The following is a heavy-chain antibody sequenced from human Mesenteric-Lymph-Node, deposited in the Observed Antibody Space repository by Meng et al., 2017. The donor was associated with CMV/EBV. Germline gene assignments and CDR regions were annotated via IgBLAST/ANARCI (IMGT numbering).Heavy chain of an antibody. CDR2: ISAYNGNT. D-gene: IGHD3-22*01. CDR3: ASSEGYDSSGYSVQGCDP. Sequence: ASVKVSCKASGYTFTSYGISWVRQAPGQGLEWMGWISAYNGNTNYAQKLQGRVTMTTDTSTSTAYMELRSLRSDDTAVYYCASSEGYDSSGYSVQGCDPWGQGTLVTVSS. J-gene: IGHJ5*02. V-gene: IGHV1-18*01. CDR1: GYTFTSYG.